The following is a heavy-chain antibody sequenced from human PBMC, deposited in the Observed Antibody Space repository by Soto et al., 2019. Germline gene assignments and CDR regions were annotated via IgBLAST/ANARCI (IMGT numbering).Heavy chain of an antibody. CDR1: GGSISSGGYY. D-gene: IGHD3-22*01. CDR2: IYYTGSA. Sequence: SETLSLTCTVSGGSISSGGYYWSWIRQHPGKGLEWIGYIYYTGSAYYNPSLKSRLTISVDTSNNQFSLKLSSVTAEDTAVYYCAREAYYYDSSGYFSKYFDSWGQGTLVTGLL. V-gene: IGHV4-31*03. CDR3: AREAYYYDSSGYFSKYFDS. J-gene: IGHJ4*02.